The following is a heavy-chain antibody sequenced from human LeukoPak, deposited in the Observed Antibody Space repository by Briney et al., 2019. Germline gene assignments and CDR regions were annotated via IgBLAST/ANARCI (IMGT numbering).Heavy chain of an antibody. J-gene: IGHJ4*02. CDR1: GGSVTSGNYY. V-gene: IGHV4-61*02. CDR2: IYTNGGA. Sequence: TLSLTCTVSGGSVTSGNYYWNWIRQPAGKGLEWIGRIYTNGGASYNPSLKSRVTISIDASKNQFSLKLSSVTAADTAVYYCAREPPGYWGQGILVTASS. CDR3: AREPPGY.